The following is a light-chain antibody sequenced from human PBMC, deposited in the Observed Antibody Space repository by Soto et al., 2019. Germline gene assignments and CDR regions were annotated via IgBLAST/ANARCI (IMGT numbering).Light chain of an antibody. V-gene: IGLV2-23*01. CDR3: CSYAGSVTYVV. Sequence: QSALTQPASVSGSPGQSITISCTGTSSDVGSYNLVSWYQQHPGKAPKLMIYEGSKRPSGVSNRFSGSKSGNTASLTISGLQAEDEADYYCCSYAGSVTYVVFGVGTKLTVL. CDR1: SSDVGSYNL. J-gene: IGLJ2*01. CDR2: EGS.